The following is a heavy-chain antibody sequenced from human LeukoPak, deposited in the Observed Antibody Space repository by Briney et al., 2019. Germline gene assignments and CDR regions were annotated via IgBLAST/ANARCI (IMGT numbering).Heavy chain of an antibody. CDR2: ISSSSSYI. J-gene: IGHJ1*01. V-gene: IGHV3-21*01. CDR1: GFTFSSYS. D-gene: IGHD2-8*01. CDR3: AVEDCTNGVCYGYFQH. Sequence: GGSLRLSCAASGFTFSSYSMNWVRGAPGKGLEWVSSISSSSSYIYYADSVKGRFTISRDNAKNSLYLQMNSLRAEDTAVYYCAVEDCTNGVCYGYFQHWGQGTLVTVSA.